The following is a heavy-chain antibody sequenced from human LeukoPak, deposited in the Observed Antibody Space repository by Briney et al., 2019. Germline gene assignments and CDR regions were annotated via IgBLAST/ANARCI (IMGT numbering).Heavy chain of an antibody. V-gene: IGHV1-8*01. Sequence: ASVKVSCKASGYTFTSYDINWVRQATGQGLEWMGWMNPNSDNTGYAQKFQGRVTMTRNTSISTAYMELSSLRSEDTAVYYCARAPRQLLLGRYYYYYGMDVWGQGTTVTVSS. CDR2: MNPNSDNT. CDR1: GYTFTSYD. D-gene: IGHD2-2*01. J-gene: IGHJ6*02. CDR3: ARAPRQLLLGRYYYYYGMDV.